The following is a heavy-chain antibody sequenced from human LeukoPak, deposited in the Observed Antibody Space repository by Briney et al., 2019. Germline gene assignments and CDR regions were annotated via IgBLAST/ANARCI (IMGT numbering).Heavy chain of an antibody. J-gene: IGHJ4*02. CDR2: ISSSSSYI. V-gene: IGHV3-21*01. CDR1: GFTFSSYS. Sequence: PGGSLRLSCAASGFTFSSYSMNWVRQAPGKGLEWVSSISSSSSYIYYADSVRGRFTISRDNAKNSLHLQMNSLRAEDTAVYYCARAYNGYDYFDYWGQGTLVTVSS. D-gene: IGHD5-12*01. CDR3: ARAYNGYDYFDY.